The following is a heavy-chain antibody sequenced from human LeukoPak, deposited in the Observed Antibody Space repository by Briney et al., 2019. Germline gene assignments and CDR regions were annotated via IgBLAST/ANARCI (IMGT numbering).Heavy chain of an antibody. CDR2: VYYSGTT. V-gene: IGHV4-59*01. Sequence: SETLSLTCTVSGGSISYYYWSWIRQSPGKGLEWIGYVYYSGTTNYNPSLKSRVTISVATSKNQFSLQLRSVTAADTAVYYCAREDPQTRVPEGMDVWGQGTTVTVSS. CDR1: GGSISYYY. J-gene: IGHJ6*02. CDR3: AREDPQTRVPEGMDV. D-gene: IGHD4/OR15-4a*01.